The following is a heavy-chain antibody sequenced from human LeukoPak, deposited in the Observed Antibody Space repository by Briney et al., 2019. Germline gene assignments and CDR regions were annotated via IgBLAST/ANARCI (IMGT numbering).Heavy chain of an antibody. J-gene: IGHJ4*02. V-gene: IGHV2-5*01. D-gene: IGHD3-3*01. CDR1: GFSLSTSGVG. CDR3: AHRLYDFWSGYYDGHYFDY. CDR2: IYWNDDK. Sequence: SGPTLVNPTQTLTLTCTFSGFSLSTSGVGVGWIRQPPGKALEWLALIYWNDDKRYSPSLKSRLNITKDTSKNQVVLTMTNMDPVDTATYYCAHRLYDFWSGYYDGHYFDYWGQGTLVTVSS.